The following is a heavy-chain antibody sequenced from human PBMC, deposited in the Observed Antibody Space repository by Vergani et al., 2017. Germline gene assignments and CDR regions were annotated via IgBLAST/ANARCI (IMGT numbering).Heavy chain of an antibody. CDR2: ISGPGLST. V-gene: IGHV3-23*01. D-gene: IGHD2/OR15-2a*01. CDR3: VKEKIDLGSYFFDS. J-gene: IGHJ4*01. CDR1: GLPFSNSV. Sequence: LEWGGGLVHSGGPLPLPCAASGLPFSNSVASWARHATGGGLAWVSSISGPGLSTYYADYVTGRFSISRDNSKNTVFLQMHSLRAEDTAIYYCVKEKIDLGSYFFDSWGHGILVTVSS.